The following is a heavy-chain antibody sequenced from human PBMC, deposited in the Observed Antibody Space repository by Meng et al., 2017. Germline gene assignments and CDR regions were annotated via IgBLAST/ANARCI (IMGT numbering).Heavy chain of an antibody. V-gene: IGHV3-33*08. D-gene: IGHD6-19*01. Sequence: HGELGESGGGLVKPGGSLRLSFAASGFTFRGYYMSWIRQAPGKGLEWVAVIWYDGSNKYYADSVKGRFTISRDNSKNTLYLQMNSLRAEDTAVYYCAREGLYSSGSYLDYWGQGTLVTVSS. CDR3: AREGLYSSGSYLDY. CDR1: GFTFRGYY. J-gene: IGHJ4*02. CDR2: IWYDGSNK.